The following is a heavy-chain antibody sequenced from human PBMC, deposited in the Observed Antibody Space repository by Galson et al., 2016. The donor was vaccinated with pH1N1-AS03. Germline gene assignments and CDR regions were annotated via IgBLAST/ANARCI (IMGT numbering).Heavy chain of an antibody. J-gene: IGHJ5*01. D-gene: IGHD6-13*01. Sequence: PLRLSCAASRFTLNGYALHWVRQAPGTGLEWVSRISWNSGNIDYADSVKGRFTLSRDDAKNSLFLQMNSLRTEDTAFYYCVKSGTYSSSRGWFDSWGQGTLVTVSS. CDR1: RFTLNGYA. CDR3: VKSGTYSSSRGWFDS. CDR2: ISWNSGNI. V-gene: IGHV3-9*01.